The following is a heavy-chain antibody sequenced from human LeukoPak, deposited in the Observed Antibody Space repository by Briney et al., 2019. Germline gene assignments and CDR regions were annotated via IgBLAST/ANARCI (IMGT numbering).Heavy chain of an antibody. D-gene: IGHD2-2*01. J-gene: IGHJ4*02. V-gene: IGHV3-74*01. CDR1: GNYW. Sequence: GGSLRLSCAASGNYWMHWVRQATGKGLVWVSHINSDGSWTGYADSVKGRFTISKDNAKNTVYLQMNNLRAEDTAVYYCVSFYETYWGRGTLVTVSS. CDR3: VSFYETY. CDR2: INSDGSWT.